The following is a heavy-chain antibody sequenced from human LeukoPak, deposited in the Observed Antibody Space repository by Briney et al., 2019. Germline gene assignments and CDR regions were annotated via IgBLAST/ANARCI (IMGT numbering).Heavy chain of an antibody. Sequence: SETLSLTCAMSGYSISSGYYWGWVRQPPGKGLEWIGIIYHSGSTYFNPSLKSRVTISVDTSKNRLSLKVSSVTAADTAVYYCARLGARNAFDIWGQGTVVTVSS. V-gene: IGHV4-38-2*01. CDR2: IYHSGST. CDR1: GYSISSGYY. CDR3: ARLGARNAFDI. J-gene: IGHJ3*02.